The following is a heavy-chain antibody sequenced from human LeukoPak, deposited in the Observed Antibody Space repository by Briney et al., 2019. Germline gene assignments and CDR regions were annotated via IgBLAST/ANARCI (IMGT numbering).Heavy chain of an antibody. CDR1: GFTFDDYA. J-gene: IGHJ3*02. D-gene: IGHD2-21*02. Sequence: PGGSQRLSCAASGFTFDDYAMHWVRQAPGKGLEWVSGISWNSGSIGYADSVKGRFTISRDNAKNSLYLQMNSLRAEDTALYYCAKDNRAYCGGDCYVPDAFDIWGQGTMVTVSS. CDR2: ISWNSGSI. V-gene: IGHV3-9*01. CDR3: AKDNRAYCGGDCYVPDAFDI.